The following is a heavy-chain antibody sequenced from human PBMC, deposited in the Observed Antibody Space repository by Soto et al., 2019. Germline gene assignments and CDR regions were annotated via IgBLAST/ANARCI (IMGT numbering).Heavy chain of an antibody. CDR2: ISGSGGST. D-gene: IGHD6-19*01. CDR3: AKDYYAWSGIAVNNWFDP. Sequence: GGSLRLSCAASGFTFSSYAMSWVRQAPGKGLEWVSAISGSGGSTYYADSVKGRFTISRDNSKNTLYLQMNSLRAEDTAVYYCAKDYYAWSGIAVNNWFDPLGQGTLVTVSS. V-gene: IGHV3-23*01. CDR1: GFTFSSYA. J-gene: IGHJ5*02.